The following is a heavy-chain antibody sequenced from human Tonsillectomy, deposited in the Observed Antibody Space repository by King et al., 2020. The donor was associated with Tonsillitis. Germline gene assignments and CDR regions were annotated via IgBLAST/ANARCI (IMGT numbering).Heavy chain of an antibody. J-gene: IGHJ4*02. CDR1: GGSISSSSYY. CDR3: ARLGTYDILTGYFDY. CDR2: IYYSGST. Sequence: LQLQESGPGLVKPSETLSLTCTVSGGSISSSSYYWGWIRQPPGKGLEWIGSIYYSGSTYYNPSLKSRVTISVDTSKNQFSLKLSSVTAADTAVYYCARLGTYDILTGYFDYWGQGTLVTVSS. V-gene: IGHV4-39*01. D-gene: IGHD3-9*01.